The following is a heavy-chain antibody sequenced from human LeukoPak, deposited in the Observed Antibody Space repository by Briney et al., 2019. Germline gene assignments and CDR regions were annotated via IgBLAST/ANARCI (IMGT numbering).Heavy chain of an antibody. CDR3: ARGNYGDYSYYYYYYMDV. Sequence: SETLSLTCAVYGGSFSGYYWSWIRQPPGKGLEWIGEISHSRSTNYNPSLKSRVTISVDTSKNQFSLKLSSVTAADTAVYYCARGNYGDYSYYYYYYMDVGGKGTTVTVSS. CDR1: GGSFSGYY. V-gene: IGHV4-34*01. D-gene: IGHD4-17*01. CDR2: ISHSRST. J-gene: IGHJ6*03.